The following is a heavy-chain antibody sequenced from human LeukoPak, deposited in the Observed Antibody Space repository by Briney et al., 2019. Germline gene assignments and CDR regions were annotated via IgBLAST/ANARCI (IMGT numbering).Heavy chain of an antibody. Sequence: GGSLRLSCAASGFTFSSYWMSWVRQAPGKGLEWVANIKQDGSEKYYVDSVKGRFTISRDNAKNSLYLQMNSLRAEDTAVYYCARDYSSGWYRVLDYYYMDVWGTGTTVTVSS. CDR1: GFTFSSYW. CDR3: ARDYSSGWYRVLDYYYMDV. CDR2: IKQDGSEK. V-gene: IGHV3-7*01. J-gene: IGHJ6*03. D-gene: IGHD6-19*01.